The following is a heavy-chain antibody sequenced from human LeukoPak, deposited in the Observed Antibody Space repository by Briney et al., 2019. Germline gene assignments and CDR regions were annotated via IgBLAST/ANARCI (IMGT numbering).Heavy chain of an antibody. D-gene: IGHD1-26*01. J-gene: IGHJ4*02. V-gene: IGHV3-30*18. Sequence: GGSLRLSCADSGFTFSSYGMHCVRQTPHKGLERVAVISYDGSNKYYADSVKGRFTISRENSKNTRYLQMNSLRAEDTAVYYCANRAADAGRVGATRWGQGTLVTVSS. CDR1: GFTFSSYG. CDR3: ANRAADAGRVGATR. CDR2: ISYDGSNK.